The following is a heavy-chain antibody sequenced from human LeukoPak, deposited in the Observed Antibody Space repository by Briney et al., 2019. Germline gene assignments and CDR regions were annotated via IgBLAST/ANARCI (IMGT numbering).Heavy chain of an antibody. J-gene: IGHJ4*02. CDR3: AREVSPGVIGY. CDR2: ISSNGGST. CDR1: GFTFSSYA. Sequence: GGSLRLSCAASGFTFSSYAMHWGRPAPGEGLEYVSAISSNGGSTYYANSVKGRFTISRDNSKNTLYLQMGSLRAEDMAVYYCAREVSPGVIGYWGQGTLVTVSS. V-gene: IGHV3-64*01. D-gene: IGHD3-10*01.